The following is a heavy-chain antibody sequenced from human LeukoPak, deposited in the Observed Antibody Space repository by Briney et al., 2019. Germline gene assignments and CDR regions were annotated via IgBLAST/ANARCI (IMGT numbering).Heavy chain of an antibody. CDR1: GFRFSDSW. CDR3: ASSKDHYCHY. CDR2: IHEDAGEK. V-gene: IGHV3-7*05. Sequence: PGGSLSLSCAASGFRFSDSWMTWVRQTPGKGLQWVASIHEDAGEKQYVESVRGRFTISRDNAKNSLYLQMNSPRVEDTAVYYCASSKDHYCHYWGQGTLVTVSS. J-gene: IGHJ4*02.